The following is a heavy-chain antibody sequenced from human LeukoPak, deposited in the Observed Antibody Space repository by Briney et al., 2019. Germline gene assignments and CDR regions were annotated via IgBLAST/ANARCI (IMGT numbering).Heavy chain of an antibody. CDR1: GYTFTGYF. CDR2: IKTNSGGT. V-gene: IGHV1-2*02. CDR3: AREEAATPSDFDY. D-gene: IGHD6-25*01. J-gene: IGHJ4*02. Sequence: ASVTVSCKASGYTFTGYFMHWVRQAPGQGLEWMGWIKTNSGGTKYAQKFQGRVTMTRDTSISTAYMELTRLRSDDTAVYYCAREEAATPSDFDYWGQGTLVTVSS.